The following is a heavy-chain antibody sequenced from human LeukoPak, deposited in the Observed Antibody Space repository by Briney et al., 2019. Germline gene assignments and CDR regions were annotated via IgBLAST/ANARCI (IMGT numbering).Heavy chain of an antibody. CDR3: ARVVSQAAPDWYMDV. D-gene: IGHD2-21*01. CDR1: GYAIGISHY. CDR2: VNFHGTS. V-gene: IGHV4-38-2*01. Sequence: PSETLSLTCDVSGYAIGISHYWGWIRQPPGRGLQWIGHVNFHGTSAYNASLRGRVTISIEASKNRFSLRLTSVTGADAAIYYCARVVSQAAPDWYMDVWGGGTVVIVSS. J-gene: IGHJ2*01.